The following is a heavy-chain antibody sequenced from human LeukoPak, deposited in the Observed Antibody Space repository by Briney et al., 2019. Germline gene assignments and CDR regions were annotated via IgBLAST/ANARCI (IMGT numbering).Heavy chain of an antibody. Sequence: GGSLRLSCAASGFTFSNSWMSWARQAPGKGLEWVGQIKSKTDGGTTDYAAPVKGRFTISRDDSKNTLYLQMNSLKTEDTAVYYCRLGIVGLGYWGQGTPVTVSS. J-gene: IGHJ4*02. CDR1: GFTFSNSW. D-gene: IGHD3-22*01. V-gene: IGHV3-15*01. CDR2: IKSKTDGGTT. CDR3: RLGIVGLGY.